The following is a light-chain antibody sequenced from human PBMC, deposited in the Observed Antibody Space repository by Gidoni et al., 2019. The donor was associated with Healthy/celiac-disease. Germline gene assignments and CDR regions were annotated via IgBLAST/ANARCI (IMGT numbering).Light chain of an antibody. V-gene: IGKV3-15*01. CDR1: QSVRSN. Sequence: EIVMTQSPATLSVCPGERATLSCRARQSVRSNLDWYQQKPGQAPTLLIYGASTRATGIPARFSGSGSGTEFTLTISRLQSQDFAVYSCQQYNNWPTFGPGTKVDIK. CDR2: GAS. J-gene: IGKJ3*01. CDR3: QQYNNWPT.